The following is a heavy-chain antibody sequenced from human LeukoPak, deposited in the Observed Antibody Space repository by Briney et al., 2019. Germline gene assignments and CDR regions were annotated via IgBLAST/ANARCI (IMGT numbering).Heavy chain of an antibody. CDR2: MNPNSGNT. V-gene: IGHV1-8*01. Sequence: GASVKVSCKASGCTFTTYDINWVRQATGQGLEWLGWMNPNSGNTGYAQKFQGRVTMTRNTSISTAYMELSSLRSEDTAVYYCARVAPWGPPRKYRDRYFQHWGQGTLVTVSS. CDR1: GCTFTTYD. CDR3: ARVAPWGPPRKYRDRYFQH. J-gene: IGHJ1*01. D-gene: IGHD5-18*01.